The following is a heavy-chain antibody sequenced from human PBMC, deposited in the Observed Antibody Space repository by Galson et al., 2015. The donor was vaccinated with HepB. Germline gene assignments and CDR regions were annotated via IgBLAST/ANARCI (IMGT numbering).Heavy chain of an antibody. V-gene: IGHV4-59*01. CDR3: ASTYSSGWYEPAFDY. CDR1: GGSISSYY. J-gene: IGHJ4*02. Sequence: SETLSLTCTVSGGSISSYYWSWIRQPPGKGLEWIGYIYYSGSTNYNPSLKSRVTISVDMSKNQFSLKLSSVTAADTAVYYCASTYSSGWYEPAFDYWGQGTLVTVSS. D-gene: IGHD6-19*01. CDR2: IYYSGST.